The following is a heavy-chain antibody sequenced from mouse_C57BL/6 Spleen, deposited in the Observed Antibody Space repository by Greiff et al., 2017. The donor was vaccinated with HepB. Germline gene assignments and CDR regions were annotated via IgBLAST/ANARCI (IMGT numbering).Heavy chain of an antibody. J-gene: IGHJ2*01. D-gene: IGHD3-3*01. CDR2: IYPGSGST. CDR3: AGIWPSRGYFDY. V-gene: IGHV1-55*01. CDR1: GYTFTSYW. Sequence: QVQLQQPGAELVKPGASVKMSCKASGYTFTSYWITWVKQRPGQGLEWIGEIYPGSGSTNYNEKFKSKATLTVDTSSSTAYMQLSSLTSEDSAVYYCAGIWPSRGYFDYWGQGTTRTVAS.